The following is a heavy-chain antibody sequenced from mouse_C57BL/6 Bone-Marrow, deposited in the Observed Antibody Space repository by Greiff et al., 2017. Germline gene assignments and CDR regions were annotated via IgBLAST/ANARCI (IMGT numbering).Heavy chain of an antibody. CDR3: AREGVATTVVELD. V-gene: IGHV1-55*01. CDR1: GYTFTSYW. CDR2: SYPGSGST. Sequence: QVQLKQPGAELVKPGASVKMSCKASGYTFTSYWITWVKQRPGQGLEWIGDSYPGSGSTNYNEKFKSKGTLTVDTSSSTAYMQLSSLTSEDSAVYYCAREGVATTVVELDWGQGTTLTVSS. J-gene: IGHJ2*01. D-gene: IGHD1-1*01.